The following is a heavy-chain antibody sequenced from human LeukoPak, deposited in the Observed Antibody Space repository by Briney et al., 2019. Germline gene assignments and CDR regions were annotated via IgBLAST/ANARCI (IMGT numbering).Heavy chain of an antibody. D-gene: IGHD2-21*01. J-gene: IGHJ4*02. V-gene: IGHV3-23*01. CDR2: VSGTGGTT. CDR1: RFAFSTYG. Sequence: GGSLRLSCAASRFAFSTYGMHWVRQAPGKGLEWVSSVSGTGGTTYHADSVKGRLTISRDNSNNTLYLQMNSLRAEDTAVYYCVKDVLSVAVGSTHDYWGPGTLVTVSS. CDR3: VKDVLSVAVGSTHDY.